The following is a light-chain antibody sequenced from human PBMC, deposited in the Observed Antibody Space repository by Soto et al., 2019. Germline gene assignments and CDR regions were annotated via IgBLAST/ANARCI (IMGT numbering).Light chain of an antibody. V-gene: IGKV3-20*01. CDR1: QTVRNNY. CDR3: QQFSSYPLT. Sequence: ESVVTQSPATLSSSPGERATLSCRASQTVRNNYLAWYQQKPGQAPRLLIYDASSRATGIPDRFRGGGSGTDFTLTISRLEPEDFAVYYCQQFSSYPLTSGGGTKV. J-gene: IGKJ4*01. CDR2: DAS.